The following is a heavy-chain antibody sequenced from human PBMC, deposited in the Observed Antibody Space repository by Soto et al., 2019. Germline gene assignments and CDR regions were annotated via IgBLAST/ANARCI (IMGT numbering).Heavy chain of an antibody. CDR3: ARVGRSSWYVWLGMDV. CDR1: GFTFSSYE. CDR2: ISSSGSTI. Sequence: EVQLVESGGGLVQPGGSLRLSCAASGFTFSSYEMNWVRQAPGKGLEWVSYISSSGSTIYYADSVKGRFTISRDNAKNSLYRQMNSLRAEDTAVYYCARVGRSSWYVWLGMDVWGQGTTVTVSS. J-gene: IGHJ6*02. V-gene: IGHV3-48*03. D-gene: IGHD6-13*01.